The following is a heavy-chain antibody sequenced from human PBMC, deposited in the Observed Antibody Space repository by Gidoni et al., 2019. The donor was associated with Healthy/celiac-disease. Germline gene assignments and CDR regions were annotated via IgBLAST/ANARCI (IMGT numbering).Heavy chain of an antibody. Sequence: ELQLVESGGGVVKTGGSLRRYWAASGYTFSRYIITWVRQAPGKRLEWVSSISSSSSYIYYADSVKGLFTISRDNAKNSLYLQMNSLRAEDTAVYCCARAKDEYYYDSSGYAAIDYWGQGTLVTVSS. J-gene: IGHJ4*02. CDR3: ARAKDEYYYDSSGYAAIDY. V-gene: IGHV3-21*01. CDR1: GYTFSRYI. D-gene: IGHD3-22*01. CDR2: ISSSSSYI.